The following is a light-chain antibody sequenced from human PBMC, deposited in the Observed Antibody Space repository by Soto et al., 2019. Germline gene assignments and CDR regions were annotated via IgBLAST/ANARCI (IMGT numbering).Light chain of an antibody. CDR1: SSDVGGYNY. J-gene: IGLJ1*01. Sequence: QSVLTQPASVSGSPGQSITISCTGTSSDVGGYNYVSWYQQHPGKAPKLMIYDVSNRPSGISNGFSGSKSGITASLTISGLLPEDEADYYCTSYTSSNPYVFGTGTKLTVL. CDR3: TSYTSSNPYV. V-gene: IGLV2-14*01. CDR2: DVS.